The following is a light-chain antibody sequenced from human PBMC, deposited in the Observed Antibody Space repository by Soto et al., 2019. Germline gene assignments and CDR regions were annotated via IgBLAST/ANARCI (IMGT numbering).Light chain of an antibody. J-gene: IGKJ3*01. CDR1: QSVSSNY. V-gene: IGKV3-20*01. Sequence: DIVVTQSPGTLSLSPGVRATLSCRASQSVSSNYLVCYQQKPGQPQRVLIYGTSIRASGVPARFSGGGSGTDLTLTITRLEAEDFAVYYCQQYGSSLFTFGPGTKVDVK. CDR2: GTS. CDR3: QQYGSSLFT.